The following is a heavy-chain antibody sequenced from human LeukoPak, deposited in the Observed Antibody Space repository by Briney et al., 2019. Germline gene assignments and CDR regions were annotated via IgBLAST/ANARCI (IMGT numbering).Heavy chain of an antibody. CDR1: GGSFSGYY. D-gene: IGHD6-6*01. Sequence: PSETLSLTCAVYGGSFSGYYWGWIRQPPGKGLEWIGEINHSGSTNYNPSLKSRVTISVDTSKNQFSLKLSSVTAADTAVYYCARVSDSSWSDYWGQGTLVTVSS. CDR3: ARVSDSSWSDY. J-gene: IGHJ4*02. V-gene: IGHV4-34*01. CDR2: INHSGST.